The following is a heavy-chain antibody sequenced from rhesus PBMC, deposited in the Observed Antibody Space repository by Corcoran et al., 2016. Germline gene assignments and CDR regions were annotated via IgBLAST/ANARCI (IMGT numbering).Heavy chain of an antibody. D-gene: IGHD6-13*01. Sequence: QVQLQESGPGVVKPSETLSLTCAVSVGSISDNYRWNRIRQPPGKGLEWMWYIYASSTSTTNNPSLKSPVTISKDTSKNQFALKVTAVTAADTAVYYWGRDWDGSWSVFDSWGQGVLVTVSS. CDR1: VGSISDNYR. CDR3: GRDWDGSWSVFDS. CDR2: IYASSTST. J-gene: IGHJ4*01. V-gene: IGHV4S10*01.